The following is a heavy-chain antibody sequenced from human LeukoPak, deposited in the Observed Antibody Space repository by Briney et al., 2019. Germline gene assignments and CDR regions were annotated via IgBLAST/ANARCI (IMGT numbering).Heavy chain of an antibody. V-gene: IGHV3-23*01. CDR2: ISGSGGST. Sequence: PGGSLRLSCAASGFTFSSYAMSWVRQAPGKGLEWVSVISGSGGSTYYADSVKGRFTISRDNSKNTLYLQMNSLRADDTAVYYCAKGTCTNGVCYIDYWGQGTLVTVSS. CDR3: AKGTCTNGVCYIDY. D-gene: IGHD2-8*01. CDR1: GFTFSSYA. J-gene: IGHJ4*02.